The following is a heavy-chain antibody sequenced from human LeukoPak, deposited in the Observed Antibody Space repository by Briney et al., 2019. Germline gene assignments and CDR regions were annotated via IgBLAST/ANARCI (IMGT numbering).Heavy chain of an antibody. Sequence: GGSLRLSCAASGFTFSSYAMTWVRQTPGKGLEWVSSISDSGASTYYADSVKGRFTISRDNSKNTLYLQMNSLRVEDTAVYYCAKGPQLGVRFADYWGQGTLVTVSS. V-gene: IGHV3-23*01. D-gene: IGHD3-3*01. CDR3: AKGPQLGVRFADY. CDR2: ISDSGAST. J-gene: IGHJ4*02. CDR1: GFTFSSYA.